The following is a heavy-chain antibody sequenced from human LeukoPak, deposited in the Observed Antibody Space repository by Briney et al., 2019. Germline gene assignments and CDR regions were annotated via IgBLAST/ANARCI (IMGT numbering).Heavy chain of an antibody. CDR3: ATSAQTYYYDSSAYYYNWFDP. D-gene: IGHD3-22*01. V-gene: IGHV4-34*01. CDR2: MNHSGST. Sequence: SETLSLTCAVYGGSFSGYYWSWIRQPPGKGLEWIGEMNHSGSTNYNPSLKSRVTISVDTSKNQFSLKLSSVTAADTAVYYCATSAQTYYYDSSAYYYNWFDPWGQGALVTVSS. J-gene: IGHJ5*02. CDR1: GGSFSGYY.